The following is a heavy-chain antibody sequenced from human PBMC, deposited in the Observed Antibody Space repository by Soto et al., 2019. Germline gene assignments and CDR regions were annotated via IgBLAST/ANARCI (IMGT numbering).Heavy chain of an antibody. J-gene: IGHJ4*02. CDR3: AKASGWFGEFDY. Sequence: EVQLLESGGGLVQPGGSLRLSCAASGFTFSSYAMSWVRQAPGKGLEWVSAINGSGGSTYYADSVKGRFTISRDNSKNTLYLQMNRPRAEDTAVYYCAKASGWFGEFDYWGQGTLVTVSS. V-gene: IGHV3-23*01. CDR2: INGSGGST. CDR1: GFTFSSYA. D-gene: IGHD3-10*01.